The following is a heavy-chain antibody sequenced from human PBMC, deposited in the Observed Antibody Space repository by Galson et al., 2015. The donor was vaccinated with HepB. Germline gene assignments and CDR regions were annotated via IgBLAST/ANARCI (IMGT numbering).Heavy chain of an antibody. Sequence: SLRLSCAASGFTFSDYAMSWVRQTPRKGLEYIAYISSGSSNIYYAASVKGRFTISRDDVEGSLTLQMTGLRDEDTAVYYCAADAGFDSPWYYFDRWGQGALVTVSS. CDR2: ISSGSSNI. CDR3: AADAGFDSPWYYFDR. V-gene: IGHV3-48*02. D-gene: IGHD2-15*01. CDR1: GFTFSDYA. J-gene: IGHJ4*02.